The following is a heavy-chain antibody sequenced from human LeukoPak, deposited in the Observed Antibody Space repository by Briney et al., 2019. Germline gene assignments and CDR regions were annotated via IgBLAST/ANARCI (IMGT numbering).Heavy chain of an antibody. Sequence: EASVKVSCKASGGTFSSYAISWVRQAPGQGLEWMGGIIPIFGTANYAQKFQGRVTITADESTSTAYMELSSLRSEDTAVYYCARVPSDYYYDSRGPGFDIWGQGTMVTVSS. J-gene: IGHJ3*02. CDR1: GGTFSSYA. CDR2: IIPIFGTA. V-gene: IGHV1-69*13. CDR3: ARVPSDYYYDSRGPGFDI. D-gene: IGHD3-22*01.